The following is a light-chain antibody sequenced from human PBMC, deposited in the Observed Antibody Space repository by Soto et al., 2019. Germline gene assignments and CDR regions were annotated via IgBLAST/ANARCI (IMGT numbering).Light chain of an antibody. J-gene: IGLJ2*01. CDR3: CSYAGSITFT. CDR2: ATR. V-gene: IGLV2-23*02. Sequence: QSVLTQPTAVSGSPGQSITISCTGTSTDVGNYNLVSWYQQHPGKAPKLIIYATRKRPSGVSDRYSGSKSGNTASLTISGLQAEGEANYYCCSYAGSITFTFGGGTKVTVL. CDR1: STDVGNYNL.